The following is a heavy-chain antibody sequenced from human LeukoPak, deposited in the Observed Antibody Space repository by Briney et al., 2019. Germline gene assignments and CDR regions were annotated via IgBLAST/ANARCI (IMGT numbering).Heavy chain of an antibody. CDR3: ARNFIVVVVAATHNWFDP. Sequence: PSETLSLTCTVSGGSISSSSYYWGWIRQPPGKGLEWIGSIYYSGSTYYNPSLKSRVTISVDTSKNQFSLKLSSVTAADTAVYYCARNFIVVVVAATHNWFDPWGQGTLVTLSS. D-gene: IGHD2-15*01. J-gene: IGHJ5*02. CDR1: GGSISSSSYY. CDR2: IYYSGST. V-gene: IGHV4-39*01.